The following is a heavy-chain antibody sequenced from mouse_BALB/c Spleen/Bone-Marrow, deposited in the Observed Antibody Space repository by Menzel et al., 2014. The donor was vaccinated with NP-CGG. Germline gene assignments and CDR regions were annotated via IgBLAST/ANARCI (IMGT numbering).Heavy chain of an antibody. CDR2: IRNKANGYTT. CDR3: ARFFNGGLDY. V-gene: IGHV7-3*02. J-gene: IGHJ2*01. CDR1: GFTFTDYY. Sequence: EVKLVESGGGLVQPGGSLRLSCATSGFTFTDYYMSWVRQPPGKALEWLGFIRNKANGYTTEYSASVKGRFTISRDNSQSILYLQMNTLRAEDRAIYYCARFFNGGLDYWGQGTTLPVPS.